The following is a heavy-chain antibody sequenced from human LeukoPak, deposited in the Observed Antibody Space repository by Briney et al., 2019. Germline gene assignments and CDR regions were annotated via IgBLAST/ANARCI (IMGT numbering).Heavy chain of an antibody. CDR2: INTNTGNP. J-gene: IGHJ5*02. CDR3: ARGVMVLGNNWFDP. D-gene: IGHD3-10*01. V-gene: IGHV7-4-1*02. CDR1: GYTLSVYY. Sequence: ASVKVSCKASGYTLSVYYIHWIRQAPGQGLEWMGWINTNTGNPTYAQGFTGRFVFSLDTSVSTAYLQISSLKAEDTAVYYCARGVMVLGNNWFDPWGQGTLVTVSS.